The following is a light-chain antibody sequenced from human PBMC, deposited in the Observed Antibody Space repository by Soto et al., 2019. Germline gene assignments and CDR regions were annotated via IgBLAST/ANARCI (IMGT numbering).Light chain of an antibody. V-gene: IGLV2-14*01. Sequence: QSVLTQPASVSGSPGQSIAISCTGTRSDVGAYNYVSWYQQHPGKAPKLMISEVTNRPSGVSDRFSGSKSGNTASLTISGLQAEDETYYYCSSFTRRFNFVFVNGTKVTV. CDR2: EVT. CDR3: SSFTRRFNFV. J-gene: IGLJ1*01. CDR1: RSDVGAYNY.